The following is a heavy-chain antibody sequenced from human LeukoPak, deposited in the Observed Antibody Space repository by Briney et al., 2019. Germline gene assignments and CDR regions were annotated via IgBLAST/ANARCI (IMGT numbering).Heavy chain of an antibody. CDR3: AKDVIQYGDYGYDY. Sequence: GGSLRLSCAASGFTFKDYAMSWVRQAPGKGLQWVSVISTSADTTDYAESVKGRFTISRDNSKNTLYLQMNSLRVEDTAVYYCAKDVIQYGDYGYDYWGQGTLVTVSS. J-gene: IGHJ4*02. D-gene: IGHD4-17*01. CDR1: GFTFKDYA. V-gene: IGHV3-23*01. CDR2: ISTSADTT.